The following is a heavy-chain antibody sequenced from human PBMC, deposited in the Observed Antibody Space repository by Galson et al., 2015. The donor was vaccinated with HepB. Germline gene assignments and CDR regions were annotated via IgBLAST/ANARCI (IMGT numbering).Heavy chain of an antibody. CDR3: ARERGNWFDP. J-gene: IGHJ5*02. Sequence: SLRLSCAASGFTSSSYAMHWVRQAPGKGLEWVAVISYDGSNKYYADSVKGRFTISRDNSKNTLYLQMNSLRAEDTAVYYCARERGNWFDPWGQGTLVTVSS. V-gene: IGHV3-30*04. CDR1: GFTSSSYA. CDR2: ISYDGSNK.